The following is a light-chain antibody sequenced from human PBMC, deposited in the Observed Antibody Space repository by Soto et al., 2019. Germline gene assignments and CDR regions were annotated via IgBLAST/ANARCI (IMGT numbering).Light chain of an antibody. CDR3: ETWDSTTHV. Sequence: QSALTQSSSASASLGSSVKLTCTLSSGHSSYIIAWHQQQPGKAPRYLMKLEGSGSYNKGSGVPDRFSGSSSGADRYLTISNLQFEVEADYYCETWDSTTHVLGTGTKVTVL. V-gene: IGLV4-60*02. CDR2: LEGSGSY. J-gene: IGLJ1*01. CDR1: SGHSSYI.